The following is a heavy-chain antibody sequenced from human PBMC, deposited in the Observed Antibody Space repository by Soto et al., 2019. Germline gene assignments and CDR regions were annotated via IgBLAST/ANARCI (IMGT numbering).Heavy chain of an antibody. CDR3: ARARMVRGIIYYYGMDV. J-gene: IGHJ6*02. CDR2: IYYSGST. CDR1: GGSIRSDGNY. Sequence: QVQLQESGPGLVKSSQTLSLTCTVSGGSIRSDGNYWSWIRQHPGKGLEWIGYIYYSGSTNYNPSLKSRVTQSVDTSKNQFSLKLNSVTAADTAVYYCARARMVRGIIYYYGMDVWGQGTTVTVSS. V-gene: IGHV4-31*03. D-gene: IGHD3-10*01.